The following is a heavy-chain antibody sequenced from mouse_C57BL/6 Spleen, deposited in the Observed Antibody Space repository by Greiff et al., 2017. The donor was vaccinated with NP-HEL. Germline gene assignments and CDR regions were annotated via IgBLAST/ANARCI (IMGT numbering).Heavy chain of an antibody. CDR1: GYTFTSYW. Sequence: QVHVKQPGAELVMPGASVKLSCKASGYTFTSYWMHWVKQRPGQGLEWIGEIDPSDSYTNYNQKFKGKSTLTVDKSSSTAYMQLSSLTSEDSAVYYCARSWDWYFDVWGTGTTVTVSS. D-gene: IGHD4-1*01. CDR2: IDPSDSYT. J-gene: IGHJ1*03. CDR3: ARSWDWYFDV. V-gene: IGHV1-69*01.